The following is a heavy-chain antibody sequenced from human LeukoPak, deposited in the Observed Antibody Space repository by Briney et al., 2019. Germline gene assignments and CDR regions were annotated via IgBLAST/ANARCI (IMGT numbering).Heavy chain of an antibody. CDR2: IYSGGST. Sequence: GGSLRLSCAASGLTVSKNYTSWVRQAPGKGLESVSVIYSGGSTYYADSVRGRFIISRDNSKNTLYLQMNSLRVEDTAVYYCARVGGHWGQGTLVTVSS. D-gene: IGHD3-10*01. CDR1: GLTVSKNY. V-gene: IGHV3-53*01. CDR3: ARVGGH. J-gene: IGHJ4*02.